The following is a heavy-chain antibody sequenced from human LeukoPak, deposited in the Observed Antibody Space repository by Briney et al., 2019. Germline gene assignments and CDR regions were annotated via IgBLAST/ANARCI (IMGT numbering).Heavy chain of an antibody. CDR3: ARDTTGYHYYFDH. CDR2: IWYDGSNK. D-gene: IGHD3-9*01. Sequence: GGSLRLSCAASGFTFSSYGMHWVRQAPGKGLEWVAVIWYDGSNKYYTDSVKGRFTISRDNSKNTLYLQMNSLRAEDTAVYYCARDTTGYHYYFDHWGQGTLVTVSS. V-gene: IGHV3-33*01. CDR1: GFTFSSYG. J-gene: IGHJ4*02.